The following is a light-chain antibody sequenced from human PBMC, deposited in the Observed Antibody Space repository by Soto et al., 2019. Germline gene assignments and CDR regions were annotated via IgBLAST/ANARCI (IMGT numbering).Light chain of an antibody. CDR1: QDISNY. J-gene: IGKJ3*01. CDR2: DAS. V-gene: IGKV1-33*01. Sequence: DIQMTQSPSSLSASVGDRVTITCQASQDISNYLNWYQQKPGKAPKLLIYDASNLETGVPSRFSGSGSGTDFTLTISSLQPEDFATYYCQQDLRPPLTFGPGTKVDIK. CDR3: QQDLRPPLT.